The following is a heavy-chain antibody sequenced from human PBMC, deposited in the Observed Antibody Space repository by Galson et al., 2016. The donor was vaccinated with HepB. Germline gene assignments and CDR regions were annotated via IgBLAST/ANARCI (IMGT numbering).Heavy chain of an antibody. V-gene: IGHV4-39*01. CDR3: VRLGTAAAVANRRGRVY. CDR2: IHSSGTS. D-gene: IGHD6-13*01. CDR1: GDSISNVGRH. J-gene: IGHJ4*02. Sequence: SETLSLTCTVSGDSISNVGRHWGWFRQSPEMGLEYIGSIHSSGTSYYNPSLTSRVTVSADMSRNQFFLSLTSVTAADTAIYYCVRLGTAAAVANRRGRVYWGQGPRVTVAS.